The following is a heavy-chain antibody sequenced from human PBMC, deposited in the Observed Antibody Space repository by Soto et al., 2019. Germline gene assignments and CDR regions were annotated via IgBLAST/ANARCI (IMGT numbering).Heavy chain of an antibody. D-gene: IGHD3-10*01. CDR3: ARNGSKGLCFWELGEFDY. J-gene: IGHJ4*02. CDR1: GFTFSDYY. CDR2: ISSSGSTI. Sequence: GGSLRLSCAASGFTFSDYYMSWIRQAPGKGLEWVSYISSSGSTIYFADSVKGRFTISRDNAKNSLYLQMNSLRAEDTAVYYCARNGSKGLCFWELGEFDYWGQGTLVTVSS. V-gene: IGHV3-11*01.